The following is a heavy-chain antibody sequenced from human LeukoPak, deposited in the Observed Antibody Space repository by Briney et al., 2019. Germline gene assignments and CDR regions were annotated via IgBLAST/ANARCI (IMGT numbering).Heavy chain of an antibody. V-gene: IGHV1-2*02. D-gene: IGHD1-14*01. Sequence: ASLKVSCKTSGYTFTADCLYWVRRAPGQGLEWMASIHPNGGETKYVDSVKGGVTISRDNAARTAYMEMSRLRTDDTAMYICARLRVRKLDYWGQGTLVTVSS. CDR2: IHPNGGET. CDR1: GYTFTADC. J-gene: IGHJ4*02. CDR3: ARLRVRKLDY.